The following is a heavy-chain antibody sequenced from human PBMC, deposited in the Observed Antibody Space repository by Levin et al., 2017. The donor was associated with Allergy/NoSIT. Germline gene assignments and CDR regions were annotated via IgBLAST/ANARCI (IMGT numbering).Heavy chain of an antibody. CDR3: TKAGGEWSMILDY. CDR1: GFTFTNYA. Sequence: PGGSLRLSCAASGFTFTNYAMTWVRQAPGKGPEWISAISGNGGLTHYADSVKGRFTISRDYSKNTLYLQMNSLRVEDTAIYYCTKAGGEWSMILDYWCQGTLVTVSS. J-gene: IGHJ4*02. CDR2: ISGNGGLT. V-gene: IGHV3-23*01. D-gene: IGHD2-8*02.